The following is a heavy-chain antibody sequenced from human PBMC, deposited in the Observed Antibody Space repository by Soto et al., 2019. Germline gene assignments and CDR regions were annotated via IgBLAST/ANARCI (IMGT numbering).Heavy chain of an antibody. J-gene: IGHJ6*02. CDR3: ARRDCSGGSGYSSDSGMDV. V-gene: IGHV5-10-1*01. CDR1: GYSFTSYW. D-gene: IGHD2-15*01. Sequence: GESLKISCKGPGYSFTSYWISWVRQMPGKGLEWMGRIDPSDSYTNYSPSFQGHVTISADKSISTAYLQWSSLKASDTAMYYCARRDCSGGSGYSSDSGMDVWGQGTTVTVSS. CDR2: IDPSDSYT.